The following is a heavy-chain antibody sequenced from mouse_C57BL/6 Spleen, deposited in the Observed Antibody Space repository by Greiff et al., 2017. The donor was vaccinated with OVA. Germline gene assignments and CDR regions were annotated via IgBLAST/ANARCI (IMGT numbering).Heavy chain of an antibody. V-gene: IGHV2-3*01. CDR2: IWGDGST. J-gene: IGHJ1*03. D-gene: IGHD4-1*01. CDR1: GFSLTSYG. CDR3: AKTGTLDWYFDV. Sequence: QVKLMESGPGLVAPSQSLSISCTASGFSLTSYGVSWVRQPPGQGLEWLGVIWGDGSTNYHSALISRLSTSKDNSKSQVFLKLNSLQTDDTATYYCAKTGTLDWYFDVWGTGTTVTVSS.